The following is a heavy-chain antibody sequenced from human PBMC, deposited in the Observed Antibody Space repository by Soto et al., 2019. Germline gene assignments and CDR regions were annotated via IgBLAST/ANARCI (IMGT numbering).Heavy chain of an antibody. CDR1: GYTFTSYA. Sequence: ASVKVSCKASGYTFTSYAMHWVRQAPGQRLEWMGWINAGNGNTKYSQKFQGRVTITRDTSASTAYMELSSLRSEDTAVYYCARGDGEPHYYYGMDVWGQGTTVTVSS. V-gene: IGHV1-3*01. D-gene: IGHD3-10*01. CDR2: INAGNGNT. CDR3: ARGDGEPHYYYGMDV. J-gene: IGHJ6*02.